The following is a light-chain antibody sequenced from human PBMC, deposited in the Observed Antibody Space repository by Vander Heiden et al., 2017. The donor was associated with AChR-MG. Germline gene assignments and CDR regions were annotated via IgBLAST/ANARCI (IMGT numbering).Light chain of an antibody. CDR3: QQYGSSPRT. CDR1: QSVRSNY. J-gene: IGKJ1*01. Sequence: EIVLTQSPANLSLSPGERATLSCGASQSVRSNYLAWYQQKPGLAPRLLIYDASSRATGIPDRFSGSGSGTDFALTIRRLEPEDFAVYYCQQYGSSPRTFGQGTKVEIK. V-gene: IGKV3D-20*01. CDR2: DAS.